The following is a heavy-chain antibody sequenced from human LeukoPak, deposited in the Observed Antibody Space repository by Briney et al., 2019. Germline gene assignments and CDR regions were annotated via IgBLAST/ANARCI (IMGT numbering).Heavy chain of an antibody. Sequence: SETLSLTCTVSGGSISSVDYYWSWIRQYPGKGLEWIGYINYRGSAYYNPPLKSRVTISIDTSKNQFSLRLNSVTAADTAVYYCARHYGPWGQGTLVTVSS. CDR3: ARHYGP. CDR1: GGSISSVDYY. CDR2: INYRGSA. D-gene: IGHD3-16*01. J-gene: IGHJ5*02. V-gene: IGHV4-31*03.